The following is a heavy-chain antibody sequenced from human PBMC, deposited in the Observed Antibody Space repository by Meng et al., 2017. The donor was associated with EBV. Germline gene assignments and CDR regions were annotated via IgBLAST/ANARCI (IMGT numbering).Heavy chain of an antibody. V-gene: IGHV1-69*01. J-gene: IGHJ4*02. CDR2: VVCVVGVW. Sequence: GSEVKKPGSSVTASGGHSEGPFRSADGSWVRLGHGQGLAWPGGVVCVVGVWFFGVGVAGRLLIIGGERPSTHSLELNSLRSEDTAMYYCASESGRGFTPDYWGQGTLVTVSS. D-gene: IGHD3-10*01. CDR1: EGPFRSAD. CDR3: ASESGRGFTPDY.